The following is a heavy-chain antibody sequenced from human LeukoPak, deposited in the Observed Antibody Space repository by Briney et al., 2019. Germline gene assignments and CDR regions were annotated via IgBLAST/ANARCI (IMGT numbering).Heavy chain of an antibody. D-gene: IGHD3-22*01. CDR3: ARDRSYYSDTGADY. Sequence: SETLSLTCTVSGASINRGTHYWSWVRQAAGKGLEWRGRVYATGNTNYNPSLWSRLSISIDTSRNQFSLRLSSVTAADTAIYYCARDRSYYSDTGADYWGQGIMVIVSS. V-gene: IGHV4-61*02. CDR2: VYATGNT. CDR1: GASINRGTHY. J-gene: IGHJ4*02.